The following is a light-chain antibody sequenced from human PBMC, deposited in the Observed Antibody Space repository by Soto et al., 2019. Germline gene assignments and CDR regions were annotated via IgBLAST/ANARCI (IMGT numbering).Light chain of an antibody. CDR1: QSLLYSSNNKTY. J-gene: IGKJ2*01. CDR2: WAS. CDR3: QQYYSDFFT. V-gene: IGKV4-1*01. Sequence: DIVMTQSPDSLTVSLGERATINCKSSQSLLYSSNNKTYLAWYQHRPGQSPKMLIFWASARESGVPDRFAGSGSDTDFTLTISRLQAEDAAAYYCQQYYSDFFTFGQGTRLEIK.